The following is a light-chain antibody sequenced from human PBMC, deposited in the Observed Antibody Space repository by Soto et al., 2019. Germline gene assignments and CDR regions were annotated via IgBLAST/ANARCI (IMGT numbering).Light chain of an antibody. CDR2: GAS. V-gene: IGKV3-15*01. CDR3: QQYDNWLWT. J-gene: IGKJ1*01. Sequence: EIVMTQSPATLSVSPGERATLSCRASQSISSNLAWYQQKPGQAPRLLIYGASIRATGIPVRFSGSGSGTEFTLTISSLQSDDFEVYYCQQYDNWLWTFGQGTKVEIK. CDR1: QSISSN.